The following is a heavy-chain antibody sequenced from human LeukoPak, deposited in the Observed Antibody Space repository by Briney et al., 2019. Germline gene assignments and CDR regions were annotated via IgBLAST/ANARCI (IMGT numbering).Heavy chain of an antibody. CDR3: VRKNRDFNAAFDI. V-gene: IGHV3-53*01. J-gene: IGHJ3*02. D-gene: IGHD2-21*02. CDR2: TYSDSST. CDR1: GFTVSNNY. Sequence: GGSLRLSCAASGFTVSNNYMSWVRQAPGKGLEWVSITYSDSSTNYADSVKGRFTISRDTSQNTLSLQMNSLRAEDTAVYYCVRKNRDFNAAFDIWGQGTVVTVSS.